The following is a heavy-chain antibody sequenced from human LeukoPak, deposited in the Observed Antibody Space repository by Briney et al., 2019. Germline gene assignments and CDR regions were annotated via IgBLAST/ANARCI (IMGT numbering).Heavy chain of an antibody. D-gene: IGHD1-7*01. V-gene: IGHV4-38-2*01. CDR1: GYAISIGYY. CDR3: ARGTTRLCPDY. Sequence: SETLSLTCVGSGYAISIGYYWGWIRQPPGKGLEWIGSFYPGGSTYYNPSLKSRVTMSVDTSKNQFSLNLSSVTAADTAVHYCARGTTRLCPDYWGQGTLVIVSS. J-gene: IGHJ4*02. CDR2: FYPGGST.